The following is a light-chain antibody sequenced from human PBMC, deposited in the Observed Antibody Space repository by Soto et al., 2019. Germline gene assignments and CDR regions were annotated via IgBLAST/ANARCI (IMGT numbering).Light chain of an antibody. V-gene: IGKV3-15*01. J-gene: IGKJ2*01. Sequence: EIVMTQSPTTLSVSPGERATLSCRASQSVSTNLAWYQQKPGQVPSLLIYGASTRASGIPARFSGSGSGTDFTLTISSLQPEDFATYYCQQSYSTPLYTFGQGTKVDI. CDR1: QSVSTN. CDR2: GAS. CDR3: QQSYSTPLYT.